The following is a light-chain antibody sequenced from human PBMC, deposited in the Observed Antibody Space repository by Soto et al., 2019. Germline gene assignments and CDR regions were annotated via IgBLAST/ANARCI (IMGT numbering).Light chain of an antibody. Sequence: DLVMTQTPLSSPVTLGQPASISCRSSQRLVYTDGNTYFNWLQQRPGQPPRLLLYKVSTRFSGVPDRFSGSGAGTDFTLTISRVEAEDVGVYYCMQTTQFPWTFGQGTKLEIK. CDR2: KVS. CDR3: MQTTQFPWT. V-gene: IGKV2-24*01. CDR1: QRLVYTDGNTY. J-gene: IGKJ1*01.